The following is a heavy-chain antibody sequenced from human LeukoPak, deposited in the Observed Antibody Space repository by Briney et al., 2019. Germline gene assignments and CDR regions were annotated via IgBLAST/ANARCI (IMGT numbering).Heavy chain of an antibody. CDR1: GFTFSSYW. CDR3: ARDLGSTGARCYYYYYGMDV. D-gene: IGHD1-14*01. J-gene: IGHJ6*02. V-gene: IGHV3-7*03. Sequence: GGSLRLSCAASGFTFSSYWMSWVRQAPGKGLEWVANIKQDGSEKYYVDSVKGRFTISRDNAKNSLYLQMNSLRAEDTAVYYCARDLGSTGARCYYYYYGMDVWGQGTTVTVSS. CDR2: IKQDGSEK.